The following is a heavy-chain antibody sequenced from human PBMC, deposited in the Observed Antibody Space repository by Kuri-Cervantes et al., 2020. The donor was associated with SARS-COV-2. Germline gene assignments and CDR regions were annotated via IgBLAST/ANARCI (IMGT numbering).Heavy chain of an antibody. D-gene: IGHD3-16*01. CDR3: ARDYILGWFDP. J-gene: IGHJ5*02. CDR1: GYTFTSYG. Sequence: ASVKVSCKASGYTFTSYGISWVRQAPGQGLEWMGWISAYNGNTNYAQKLQGRVTMTRNTSISTAYMELSSLRSEDTAVYYCARDYILGWFDPWGQGTLVTVSS. V-gene: IGHV1-18*01. CDR2: ISAYNGNT.